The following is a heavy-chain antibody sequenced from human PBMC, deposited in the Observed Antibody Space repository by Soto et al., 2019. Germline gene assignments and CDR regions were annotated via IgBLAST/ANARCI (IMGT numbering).Heavy chain of an antibody. CDR1: GFTFSSYW. Sequence: EVQLVESGGGLVQPGGSLSLSCAASGFTFSSYWMSWVCQAPGKGLEWVANIKQDGSEKYYVDSVKGRFTISRDNAKNSLYLQMNSLRAEDTAVYYCARGGYSYGYKLSPDFDYWGQGTLVTVSS. J-gene: IGHJ4*02. CDR2: IKQDGSEK. D-gene: IGHD5-18*01. V-gene: IGHV3-7*01. CDR3: ARGGYSYGYKLSPDFDY.